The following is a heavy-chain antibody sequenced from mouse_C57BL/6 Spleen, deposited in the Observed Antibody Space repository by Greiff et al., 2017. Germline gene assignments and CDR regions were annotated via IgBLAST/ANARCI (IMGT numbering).Heavy chain of an antibody. CDR2: IYPSDSET. Sequence: QVQLQHPGAELVRPGSSVKLSCKASGYTFTSYWMDWVKQRPGQGLEWIGNIYPSDSETHYNQKFKDKATLTVDKSSSTAYMQLSSLTSEDSAVYYCARRYYGSSLWYFDVWGTGTTVTVSS. D-gene: IGHD1-1*01. V-gene: IGHV1-61*01. J-gene: IGHJ1*03. CDR1: GYTFTSYW. CDR3: ARRYYGSSLWYFDV.